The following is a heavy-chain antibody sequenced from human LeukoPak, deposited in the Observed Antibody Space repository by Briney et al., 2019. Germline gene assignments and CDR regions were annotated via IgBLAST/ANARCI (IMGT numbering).Heavy chain of an antibody. CDR2: IKQDGSEK. J-gene: IGHJ4*02. Sequence: GGSLRLSCAASGFTFSSYWMSWVRQAPGKGLEWVANIKQDGSEKYYVDSVKGRFTISRDNAKNSLYLQMNSLRAEDTAAYYCARSGQRWLQFYYFDYWGQGTLVTVSS. V-gene: IGHV3-7*01. CDR3: ARSGQRWLQFYYFDY. CDR1: GFTFSSYW. D-gene: IGHD5-24*01.